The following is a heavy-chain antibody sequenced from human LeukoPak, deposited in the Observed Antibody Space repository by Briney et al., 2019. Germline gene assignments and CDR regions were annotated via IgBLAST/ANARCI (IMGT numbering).Heavy chain of an antibody. D-gene: IGHD3-9*01. Sequence: TGGSLRLSCAASGFTFSSYAMSWVRQAPGKGLEWVSAISGSGGSTYYADSVKGRFTISRDNSKNTLYLQMNSLRAEDTAVYYCAKARSYDILTGYLYYFDYWGQGTLVTVSS. CDR3: AKARSYDILTGYLYYFDY. J-gene: IGHJ4*02. CDR1: GFTFSSYA. CDR2: ISGSGGST. V-gene: IGHV3-23*01.